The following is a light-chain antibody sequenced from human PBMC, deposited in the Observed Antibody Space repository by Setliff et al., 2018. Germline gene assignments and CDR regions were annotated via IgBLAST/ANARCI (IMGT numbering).Light chain of an antibody. J-gene: IGLJ1*01. CDR2: DVS. CDR1: SSDIGVYNY. V-gene: IGLV2-14*03. Sequence: QSVLTQAASVSGSPGQSITISCTGTSSDIGVYNYVSWYQQHPGKAPKLMIYDVSRRPSGVSNRFSGSKSGNTASLTISGLQPEDEADYYCSSYITGSTPPHVFGAGTKVTVL. CDR3: SSYITGSTPPHV.